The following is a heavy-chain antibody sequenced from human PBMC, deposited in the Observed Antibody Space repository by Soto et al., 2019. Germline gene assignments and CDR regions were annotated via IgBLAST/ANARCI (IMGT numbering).Heavy chain of an antibody. CDR2: INPNNGGT. V-gene: IGHV1-2*04. D-gene: IGHD5-12*01. CDR3: ARESGGATATLDYYYFYMDV. CDR1: GYSFTGNS. J-gene: IGHJ6*03. Sequence: GASVKVSCKASGYSFTGNSMHWVRQAPGQGLEWMGWINPNNGGTNYAQKFQGWVTMTRDTSVSTAYMELNWLKSDDTAVYYCARESGGATATLDYYYFYMDVWGIGTTVTVSS.